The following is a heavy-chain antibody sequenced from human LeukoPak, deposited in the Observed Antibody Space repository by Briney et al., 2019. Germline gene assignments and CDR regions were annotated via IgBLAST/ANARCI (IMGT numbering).Heavy chain of an antibody. D-gene: IGHD3-10*01. CDR3: ARRRLLWFGESYTFDY. J-gene: IGHJ4*02. Sequence: PSETLSLTCTVSGGSISSYYWSWIRQPPGKGLEWSGYIYYSGSTNYNPSLKSRVTISVDTSKNQFSLKLSSVTAADTAVYYCARRRLLWFGESYTFDYWGPGTLVIVSS. V-gene: IGHV4-59*12. CDR2: IYYSGST. CDR1: GGSISSYY.